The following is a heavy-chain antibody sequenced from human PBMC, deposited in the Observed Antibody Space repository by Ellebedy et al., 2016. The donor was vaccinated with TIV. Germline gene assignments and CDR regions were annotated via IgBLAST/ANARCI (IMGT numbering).Heavy chain of an antibody. CDR2: IYPGDSDT. CDR3: ASHSVVVTFLDAFDI. V-gene: IGHV5-51*01. J-gene: IGHJ3*02. Sequence: KVSCKGSGYSFTSYWIGWVRQMPGKGLEWRGIIYPGDSDTRYSPSFQGQVTISADKSISTAYLQWSSLKASDTAMYYCASHSVVVTFLDAFDIWGQGTMVTVSS. CDR1: GYSFTSYW. D-gene: IGHD2-21*02.